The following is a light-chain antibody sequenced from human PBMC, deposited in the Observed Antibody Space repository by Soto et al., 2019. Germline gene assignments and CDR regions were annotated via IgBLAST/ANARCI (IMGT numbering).Light chain of an antibody. Sequence: DIQMTQSPSSLSRSVGDRFTITFLASQGISTYLNWYQQKPGKAPKLLIYKASTLKSGVPSRFSGSGSGTEFTLTISSLQPDDFATYYCQHYNSYSEAFGQGTKV. CDR2: KAS. J-gene: IGKJ1*01. V-gene: IGKV1-5*03. CDR3: QHYNSYSEA. CDR1: QGISTY.